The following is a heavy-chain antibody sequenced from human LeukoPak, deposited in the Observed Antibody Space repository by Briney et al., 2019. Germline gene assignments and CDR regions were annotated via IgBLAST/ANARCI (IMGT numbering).Heavy chain of an antibody. D-gene: IGHD3-22*01. CDR2: IYSSGSA. Sequence: SETLSLTCTVSGSSINNNFWTWIRQPPGKGLEWIGYIYSSGSANYNPSLMSRVIIPGDTSKNQISLRLTSVTAADTAMYFCARHRDYYDTWGHGTLVTVSS. J-gene: IGHJ4*01. CDR3: ARHRDYYDT. CDR1: GSSINNNF. V-gene: IGHV4-59*08.